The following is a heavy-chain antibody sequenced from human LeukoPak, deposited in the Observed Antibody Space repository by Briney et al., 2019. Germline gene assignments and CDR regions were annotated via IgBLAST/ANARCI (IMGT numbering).Heavy chain of an antibody. V-gene: IGHV1-8*03. CDR2: MNPNNGNT. D-gene: IGHD3-22*01. CDR1: GYTFTSYD. Sequence: ASVKVSSKASGYTFTSYDINWVRQATGQGLEWIGWMNPNNGNTGYAQKFQGRVTITRNTSISTAYMELSSLRSEDTAVYYCAREVYYDSNGYYNWGQGTLVTVSS. CDR3: AREVYYDSNGYYN. J-gene: IGHJ4*02.